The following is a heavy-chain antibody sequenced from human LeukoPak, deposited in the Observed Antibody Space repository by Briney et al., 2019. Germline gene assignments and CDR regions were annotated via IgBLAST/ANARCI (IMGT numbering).Heavy chain of an antibody. CDR3: ARDGGYSYGNNWFDP. J-gene: IGHJ5*02. D-gene: IGHD5-18*01. CDR1: GFTFSSYS. CDR2: ISSSSSYI. V-gene: IGHV3-21*01. Sequence: GGSLRLSCAASGFTFSSYSMNWVRQAPGKGLEWVSSISSSSSYIYYADSVKGRLTISRDNAKNSLYLQMNSLRAEGTAVYYCARDGGYSYGNNWFDPWGQGTLGTVSS.